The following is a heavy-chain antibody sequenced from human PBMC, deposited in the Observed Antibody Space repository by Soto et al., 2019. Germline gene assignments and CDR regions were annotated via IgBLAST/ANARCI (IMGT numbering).Heavy chain of an antibody. CDR1: GFTFSSCV. CDR3: AKGLINGRWYSED. J-gene: IGHJ4*02. CDR2: ITDSGTGT. D-gene: IGHD2-8*01. V-gene: IGHV3-23*01. Sequence: EVQLLESGGGLVHPGESLRLSCGASGFTFSSCVMTWVRQAPGKGLEWVSCITDSGTGTYYADSVKGRFTSSRDNSKNTMYLQMNNRRAEDTCVYYCAKGLINGRWYSEDWGEGTLGTVSS.